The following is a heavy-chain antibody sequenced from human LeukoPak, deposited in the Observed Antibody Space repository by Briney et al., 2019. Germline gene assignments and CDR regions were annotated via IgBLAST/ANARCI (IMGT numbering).Heavy chain of an antibody. CDR1: GFTFSSYA. CDR2: ISSNGGST. D-gene: IGHD6-13*01. J-gene: IGHJ4*02. Sequence: GGSLRLSCAASGFTFSSYAMHWVRQAPGKGLEYVSAISSNGGSTYYANSVKGRFTISRDNSKNTLYLQMSSLRAEDTAIYYCASHWAQQVVSDYWGQGTLVTVSS. CDR3: ASHWAQQVVSDY. V-gene: IGHV3-64*01.